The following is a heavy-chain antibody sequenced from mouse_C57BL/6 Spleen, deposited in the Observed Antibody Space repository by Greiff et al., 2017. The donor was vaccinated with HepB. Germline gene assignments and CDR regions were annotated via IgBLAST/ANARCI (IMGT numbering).Heavy chain of an antibody. CDR2: ISSGSSTI. Sequence: EVQLVESGGGLVKPGGSLKLSCAASGFTFSDYGMHWVRQAPEKGLEWVAYISSGSSTIYYADTVKGRFPISRDNAKNTLFLQMTSLRSEDTAMYYCARHGSSLYYAMDYWGQGTSVTVSS. CDR1: GFTFSDYG. D-gene: IGHD1-1*01. CDR3: ARHGSSLYYAMDY. V-gene: IGHV5-17*01. J-gene: IGHJ4*01.